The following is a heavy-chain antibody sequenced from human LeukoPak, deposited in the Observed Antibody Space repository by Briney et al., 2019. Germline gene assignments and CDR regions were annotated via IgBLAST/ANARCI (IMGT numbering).Heavy chain of an antibody. J-gene: IGHJ5*02. Sequence: GRSLRLSCAASGFTFSTYFMHWVRQAPGKGLEWVATISYDGSKKYYVDSVKGRFTISRDNSENTLCLQMNSLRGDDTAVYHCARALSIVETGGDNWFDPWGQGTLVTVSS. CDR3: ARALSIVETGGDNWFDP. CDR2: ISYDGSKK. CDR1: GFTFSTYF. V-gene: IGHV3-30-3*01. D-gene: IGHD1-26*01.